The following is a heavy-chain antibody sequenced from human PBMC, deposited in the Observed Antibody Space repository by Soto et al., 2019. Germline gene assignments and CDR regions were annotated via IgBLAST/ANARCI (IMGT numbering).Heavy chain of an antibody. CDR2: IYYGGST. CDR3: ARDLEGSGWYFDY. V-gene: IGHV4-31*03. CDR1: GGSISSGGYY. J-gene: IGHJ4*02. D-gene: IGHD6-19*01. Sequence: PSETLSLTCTVSGGSISSGGYYWSWIRQHPGKGLEWIGYIYYGGSTYYNPSLKSRVTISVDTSKNQFSLKLSSVTAADTAVYYCARDLEGSGWYFDYWGQGTLVTVS.